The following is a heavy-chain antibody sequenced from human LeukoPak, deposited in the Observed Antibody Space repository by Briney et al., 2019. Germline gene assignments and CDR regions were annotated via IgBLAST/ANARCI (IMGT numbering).Heavy chain of an antibody. CDR3: ARRGSGSYWGGSYYYYYMDV. J-gene: IGHJ6*03. CDR1: GYTFTSYD. Sequence: ASVKVSCKASGYTFTSYDINWVRQATGQGLEWMGWMNPNSGNTGYAQKFQGRVTMTRNTSISTAYMELSSLRSEDTAVYYCARRGSGSYWGGSYYYYYMDVWGKGTTVTISS. CDR2: MNPNSGNT. D-gene: IGHD3-10*01. V-gene: IGHV1-8*01.